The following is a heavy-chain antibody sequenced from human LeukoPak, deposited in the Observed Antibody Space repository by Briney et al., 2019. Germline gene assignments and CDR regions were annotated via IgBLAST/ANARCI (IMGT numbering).Heavy chain of an antibody. Sequence: PGGSLRLSCAASGFTFTSYAMSWVRQAPGKGLEWVSAISGSGGSTYYADSVKGRFTISRDSSKNTLYLQMNSLRAEDTAVYYCAKDLTRVVPGDDAFDIWGQGTMVTVPS. D-gene: IGHD2-2*01. CDR2: ISGSGGST. CDR1: GFTFTSYA. V-gene: IGHV3-23*01. CDR3: AKDLTRVVPGDDAFDI. J-gene: IGHJ3*02.